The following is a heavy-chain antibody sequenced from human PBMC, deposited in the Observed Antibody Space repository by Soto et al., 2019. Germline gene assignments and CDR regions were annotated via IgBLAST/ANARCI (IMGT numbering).Heavy chain of an antibody. V-gene: IGHV3-23*01. CDR2: ISGSGGST. CDR1: GFTFSSYA. D-gene: IGHD1-1*01. J-gene: IGHJ4*02. Sequence: EVQLLESGGGLVQPGGSLRLSCAASGFTFSSYAMNWVRQAPGKGLESVSVISGSGGSTYYADSVKGRFTISRDNSKNTLYLQMNGLRAEDTAVYYWAKRATGTDFDYWGQGTLVTVSS. CDR3: AKRATGTDFDY.